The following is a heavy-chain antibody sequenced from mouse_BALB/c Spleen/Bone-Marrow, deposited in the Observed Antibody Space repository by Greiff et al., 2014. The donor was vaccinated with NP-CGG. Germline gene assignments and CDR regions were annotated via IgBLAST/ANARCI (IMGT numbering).Heavy chain of an antibody. J-gene: IGHJ4*01. CDR2: IWGDGSI. V-gene: IGHV2-3*01. D-gene: IGHD1-1*01. Sequence: VHLVESGPGLVAPAQILSITCTVSGFSLTSYGVSWVRQPPGKGLEWLGVIWGDGSINYNSALISRLSIIKDNSKSQVFLKLNSVQTDDTATYYCAKVNRYGYAMDYWGQGTSVTVSS. CDR1: GFSLTSYG. CDR3: AKVNRYGYAMDY.